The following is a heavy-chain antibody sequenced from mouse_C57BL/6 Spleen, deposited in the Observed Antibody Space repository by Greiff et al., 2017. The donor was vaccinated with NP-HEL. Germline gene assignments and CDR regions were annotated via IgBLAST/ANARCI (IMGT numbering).Heavy chain of an antibody. J-gene: IGHJ4*01. Sequence: QVQLQQSGAELVKPGASVKISCKASGYAFSSYWMNWVKQRPGKGLEWIGQIYPGDGDTNYNGKFKGKATLTADKSSSTAYMQLSSLTSEDSAVYFCAREALRQGDYYAMDYWGQGTSVTVSS. D-gene: IGHD2-12*01. V-gene: IGHV1-80*01. CDR3: AREALRQGDYYAMDY. CDR2: IYPGDGDT. CDR1: GYAFSSYW.